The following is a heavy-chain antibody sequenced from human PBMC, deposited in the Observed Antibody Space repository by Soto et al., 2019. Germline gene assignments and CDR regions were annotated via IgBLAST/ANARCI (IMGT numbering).Heavy chain of an antibody. CDR3: ASGLVTTLHY. CDR1: GGSISSGGYS. CDR2: IHHSGST. Sequence: SETLSLTCAVSGGSISSGGYSWSWIRQPPGKGLEWIGYIHHSGSTYYNPSLKSRVTISVDRSKNQFSLKLSSVTAADKAVYYCASGLVTTLHYWGQGTLVT. J-gene: IGHJ4*02. V-gene: IGHV4-30-2*01. D-gene: IGHD4-17*01.